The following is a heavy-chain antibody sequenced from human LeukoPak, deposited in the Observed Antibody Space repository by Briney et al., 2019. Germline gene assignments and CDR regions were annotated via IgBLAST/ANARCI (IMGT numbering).Heavy chain of an antibody. D-gene: IGHD4-17*01. CDR3: ARAPNDYGDYVGSAAFDY. Sequence: GGSLRLSCAASGYTFSDYYMSWTRQAPGKGLEWVSYISSSSSYTNYADSVKGRFTISRDNAKNSLYLQMNSLRAEDTAVYYCARAPNDYGDYVGSAAFDYWGQGTLVAVSS. CDR1: GYTFSDYY. J-gene: IGHJ4*02. V-gene: IGHV3-11*05. CDR2: ISSSSSYT.